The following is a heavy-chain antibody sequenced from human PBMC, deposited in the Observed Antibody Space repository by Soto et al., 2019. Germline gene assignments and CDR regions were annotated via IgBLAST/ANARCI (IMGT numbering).Heavy chain of an antibody. CDR1: GYTFTSYD. J-gene: IGHJ4*02. CDR3: ARGRKASLHLVLIVCANNYYFHY. Sequence: QVQLVQSGAEVKKPGASVTVSCKASGYTFTSYDINWVRQATGQGLEWMGWMNPNSGNIGYAQKFQGRVTMNSKTSISTAYKELSSLRSEDTAVYYFARGRKASLHLVLIVCANNYYFHYWGQGSLVTVSS. CDR2: MNPNSGNI. D-gene: IGHD2-8*01. V-gene: IGHV1-8*02.